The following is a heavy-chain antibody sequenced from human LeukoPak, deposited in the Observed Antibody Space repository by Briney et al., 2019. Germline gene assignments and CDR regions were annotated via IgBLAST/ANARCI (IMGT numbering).Heavy chain of an antibody. J-gene: IGHJ4*02. CDR1: GYSISSSSYY. Sequence: SSETLSLTCTVSGYSISSSSYYWGWIRQPPGKGLEWIGSIYYSGSTYYNPSLKSRVTISVDTSKNQFSLKLSSVTAADTAVYYCASFGTGNFDYWGQGTLVTVSS. CDR2: IYYSGST. CDR3: ASFGTGNFDY. D-gene: IGHD1-1*01. V-gene: IGHV4-39*07.